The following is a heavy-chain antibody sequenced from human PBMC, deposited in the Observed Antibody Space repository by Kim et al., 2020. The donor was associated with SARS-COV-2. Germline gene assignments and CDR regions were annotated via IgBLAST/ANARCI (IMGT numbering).Heavy chain of an antibody. CDR2: IYYSGST. CDR3: ASSYGRLPIGAFDI. D-gene: IGHD4-17*01. CDR1: GGSISSGGYY. J-gene: IGHJ3*02. Sequence: SETLSLTCTVSGGSISSGGYYWSWIRQHPGKGLEWIGYIYYSGSTYYNPSLKSRVTISVDTSKNQFSLKLSSVTAADTAVYYCASSYGRLPIGAFDIWGQGTMVTVSS. V-gene: IGHV4-31*03.